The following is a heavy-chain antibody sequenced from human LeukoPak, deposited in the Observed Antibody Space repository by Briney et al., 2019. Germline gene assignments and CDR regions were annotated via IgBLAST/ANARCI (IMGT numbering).Heavy chain of an antibody. CDR3: ARDGEPRYWGSGYYYGMDV. CDR2: ISGSAGRT. J-gene: IGHJ6*02. D-gene: IGHD7-27*01. CDR1: GFAFSTYA. Sequence: GGSLRLSCAASGFAFSTYAMNWVRQAPGKGLEWVSSISGSAGRTYYADSVKGRFTISRDNSKNTVSLQMNSLRADDTAIYYCARDGEPRYWGSGYYYGMDVWGQGATVTVSS. V-gene: IGHV3-23*01.